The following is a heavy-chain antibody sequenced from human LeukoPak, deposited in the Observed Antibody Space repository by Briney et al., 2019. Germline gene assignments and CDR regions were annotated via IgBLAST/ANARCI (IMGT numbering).Heavy chain of an antibody. CDR1: GFHFCPFA. CDR3: ARRSAAKDAFDI. D-gene: IGHD6-25*01. CDR2: INSDGSST. J-gene: IGHJ3*02. Sequence: GGSLRLSLGTPGFHFCPFARTGGPRPPGKGVGGVSRINSDGSSTSYADSVKGRFTISRDNAKNTLYLQMNSLRAEDTAVYYCARRSAAKDAFDIWGQGTMVTVSS. V-gene: IGHV3-74*01.